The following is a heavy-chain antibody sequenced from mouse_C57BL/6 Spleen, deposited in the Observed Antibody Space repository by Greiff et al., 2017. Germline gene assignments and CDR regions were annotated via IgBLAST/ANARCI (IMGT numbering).Heavy chain of an antibody. CDR1: GFTFSDYG. D-gene: IGHD2-5*01. Sequence: VQLKESGGGLVKPGGSLKLSCAASGFTFSDYGMHWVRQAPEKGLEWVAYISSGSSTIYYADTVKGRFTISRDNAKNTLFLQMTSLRSEDTAMYYCARRTYSNPFAYWGQGTLVTVSA. V-gene: IGHV5-17*01. J-gene: IGHJ3*01. CDR2: ISSGSSTI. CDR3: ARRTYSNPFAY.